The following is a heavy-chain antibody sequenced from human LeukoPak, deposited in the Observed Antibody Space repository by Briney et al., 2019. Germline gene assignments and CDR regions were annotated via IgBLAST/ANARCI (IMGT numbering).Heavy chain of an antibody. CDR1: GYTFTSYG. D-gene: IGHD1-26*01. CDR2: ISPYNSNT. CDR3: ARDMDSGPDFFDY. V-gene: IGHV1-18*01. J-gene: IGHJ4*02. Sequence: ASVKVSCKASGYTFTSYGISWVRQAPGQGLEWMGWISPYNSNTYYVQNLQGRVTMTRDTSISTAYMELSRLRSDDTAVYYCARDMDSGPDFFDYWGLGTLVTVSS.